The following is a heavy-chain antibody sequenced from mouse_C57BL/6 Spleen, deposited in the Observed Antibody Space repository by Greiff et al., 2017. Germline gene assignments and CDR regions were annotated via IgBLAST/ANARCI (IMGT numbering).Heavy chain of an antibody. Sequence: QVQLQQSGPELVKPGASVKISCKASGYAFSSSWMNWVKQRPGKGLEWIGRIYPGDGDTNYNGKFKGKATLTADKSSSTAYMQLSSLTSEDSAVYFCAGIYYGNYDYFDYWGQGTTLTVSS. D-gene: IGHD2-1*01. V-gene: IGHV1-82*01. CDR1: GYAFSSSW. CDR3: AGIYYGNYDYFDY. J-gene: IGHJ2*01. CDR2: IYPGDGDT.